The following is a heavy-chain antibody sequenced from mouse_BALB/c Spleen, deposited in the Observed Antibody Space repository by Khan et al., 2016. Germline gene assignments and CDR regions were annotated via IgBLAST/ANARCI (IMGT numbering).Heavy chain of an antibody. J-gene: IGHJ2*01. Sequence: VELVESGGGLVKPGGSLKFSCAASGFTFSSYAMSWVRQTPEKRLEWVASISSGGSSFYPDILKDRFTISRDNARNILYLQMSSLRSEDTAMYYCATKVYYFDYWGQGTTLTVSS. CDR3: ATKVYYFDY. CDR1: GFTFSSYA. V-gene: IGHV5-6-5*01. CDR2: ISSGGSS.